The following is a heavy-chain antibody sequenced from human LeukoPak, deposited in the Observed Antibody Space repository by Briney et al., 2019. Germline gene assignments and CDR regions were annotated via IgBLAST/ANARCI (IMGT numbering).Heavy chain of an antibody. J-gene: IGHJ4*02. Sequence: PGGSLRLSCAASGFTFSSYEMNWVRQAPGKGLEWVSGISGSGGSTYYADSVKGRFTISRDNSKNTLYLQMNSLRAEDTAVYYCAKETQSDPCFDYWGQGTLVTVSS. CDR1: GFTFSSYE. CDR2: ISGSGGST. V-gene: IGHV3-23*01. CDR3: AKETQSDPCFDY.